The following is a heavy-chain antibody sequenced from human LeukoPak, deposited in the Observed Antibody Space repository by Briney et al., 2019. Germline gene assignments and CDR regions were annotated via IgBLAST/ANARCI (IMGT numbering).Heavy chain of an antibody. D-gene: IGHD2-2*01. J-gene: IGHJ6*02. CDR1: GYTFTGYY. V-gene: IGHV1-2*02. Sequence: ASVKVSCKASGYTFTGYYMHWVRQAPGQGVEWMGWINPNSGGTNYAQKFQGRVTMTRDTSISTAYMELSRLRSDDTAVYYCARDYCSSTSCDYYYYYGMDVWGQGTMVTVSS. CDR2: INPNSGGT. CDR3: ARDYCSSTSCDYYYYYGMDV.